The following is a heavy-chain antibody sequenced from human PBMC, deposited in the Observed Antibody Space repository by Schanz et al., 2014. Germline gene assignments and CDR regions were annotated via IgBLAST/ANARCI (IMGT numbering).Heavy chain of an antibody. V-gene: IGHV3-7*01. D-gene: IGHD3-10*01. J-gene: IGHJ4*02. Sequence: EVQLVESGGGLVQPGGSLRLSCAASGFTFSNYWMSWVRQAPGKGLEWVAYIKQDGSEKYYVDSVKGRFTVSRDDAKNSLYLQMNSLRVEDTAVYYCARSEMDRGVIWGYWGQGTLVTVSS. CDR2: IKQDGSEK. CDR1: GFTFSNYW. CDR3: ARSEMDRGVIWGY.